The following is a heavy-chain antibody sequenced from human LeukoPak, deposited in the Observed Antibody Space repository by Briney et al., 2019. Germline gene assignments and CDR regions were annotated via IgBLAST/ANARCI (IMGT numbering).Heavy chain of an antibody. Sequence: GGSLRLSCAASGFTFSSYWMSWVRQAPGKGLEWVANIKQDGSEKYYVDSVKGRFTISRDNAKNSLYLQMNILRAEDTAVYYCARGPDVLRFLEWLCAFDYWGQGTLVTVSS. J-gene: IGHJ4*02. CDR1: GFTFSSYW. CDR3: ARGPDVLRFLEWLCAFDY. CDR2: IKQDGSEK. D-gene: IGHD3-3*01. V-gene: IGHV3-7*01.